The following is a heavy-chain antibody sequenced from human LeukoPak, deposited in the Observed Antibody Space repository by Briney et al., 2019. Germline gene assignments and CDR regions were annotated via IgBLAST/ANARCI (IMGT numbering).Heavy chain of an antibody. V-gene: IGHV4-59*01. D-gene: IGHD6-6*01. CDR1: GGSISSYY. CDR3: ARVDPDSSSTLEVSDY. Sequence: SETLSLTCTVSGGSISSYYWGWIRQPPGKGLEWIGYIYYSGSTNYNPSLKSRVTISVDTSKNQFSLKLSSVTAADTAVYYCARVDPDSSSTLEVSDYWGQGTLVTVSS. J-gene: IGHJ4*02. CDR2: IYYSGST.